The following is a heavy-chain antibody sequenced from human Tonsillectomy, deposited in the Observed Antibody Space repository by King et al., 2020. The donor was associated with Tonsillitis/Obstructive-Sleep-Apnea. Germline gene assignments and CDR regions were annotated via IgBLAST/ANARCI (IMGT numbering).Heavy chain of an antibody. CDR1: GFTFSDYY. CDR2: ISAGSHYT. J-gene: IGHJ6*03. V-gene: IGHV3-11*05. CDR3: AGGRGGREYYYNLDV. D-gene: IGHD2-15*01. Sequence: QVQLVESGGGLVKPGGSLRLSCAASGFTFSDYYMSWNRQAPGKGLEWVSYISAGSHYTNYADSVRGRFTVSRDNAKDSLHLQMNSLRAEDTAVYYCAGGRGGREYYYNLDVWGKGTTATVAS.